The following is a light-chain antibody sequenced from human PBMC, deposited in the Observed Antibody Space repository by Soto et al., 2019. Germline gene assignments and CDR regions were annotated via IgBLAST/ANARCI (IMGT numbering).Light chain of an antibody. CDR3: QQYNNWPLT. CDR2: GAS. CDR1: QSVSSN. V-gene: IGKV3-15*01. J-gene: IGKJ5*01. Sequence: EVVMTQSTATLSVSPGERATLSCRASQSVSSNLAWYQHRPGQAPRLLIYGASTRATGIPARFSGSGSGTEFTLTISSLQSEDFAVYYCQQYNNWPLTFGQGTRLEVK.